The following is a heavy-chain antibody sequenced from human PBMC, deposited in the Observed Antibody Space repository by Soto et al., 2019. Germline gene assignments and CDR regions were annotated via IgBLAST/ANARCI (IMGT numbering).Heavy chain of an antibody. D-gene: IGHD6-19*01. Sequence: QTHSLTCAISGDSVSSNSAAWNWIRQSQLRGLEWLGRTYYRSKWYNDYAVSVKSRITINPHTSKNQFSLQLNSVTPEDTAVYYCAREGMAVVSGGFQHWGQGTLVTVSS. CDR1: GDSVSSNSAA. CDR3: AREGMAVVSGGFQH. V-gene: IGHV6-1*01. J-gene: IGHJ1*01. CDR2: TYYRSKWYN.